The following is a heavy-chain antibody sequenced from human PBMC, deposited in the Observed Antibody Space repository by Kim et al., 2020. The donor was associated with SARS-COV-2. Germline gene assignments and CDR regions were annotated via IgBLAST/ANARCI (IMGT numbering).Heavy chain of an antibody. V-gene: IGHV4-39*01. CDR2: ISYSGRT. Sequence: SETLSLTCTVSGCSISSNDYYWDWIRQPTGKGLEWFGSISYSGRTYYNPSLKSRVTISVDTSKNQISLKLSSVTAADTGVYYCARGIFGVVIIPYYYYY. D-gene: IGHD3-3*01. J-gene: IGHJ6*03. CDR3: ARGIFGVVIIPYYYYY. CDR1: GCSISSNDYY.